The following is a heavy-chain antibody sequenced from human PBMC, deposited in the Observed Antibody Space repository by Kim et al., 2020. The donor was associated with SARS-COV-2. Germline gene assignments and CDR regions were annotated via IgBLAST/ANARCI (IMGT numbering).Heavy chain of an antibody. V-gene: IGHV1-69*13. CDR1: GGTFSSYA. Sequence: SVKVSCKASGGTFSSYAISWVRQAPGQGLEWMGGIIPIFGTANYAQKFQGRVTITADESTSTAYMELSSLRSEDTAVYYCARGGYCSSTSCYAVGYYFDYWGQGTLVTVSS. J-gene: IGHJ4*02. D-gene: IGHD2-2*01. CDR2: IIPIFGTA. CDR3: ARGGYCSSTSCYAVGYYFDY.